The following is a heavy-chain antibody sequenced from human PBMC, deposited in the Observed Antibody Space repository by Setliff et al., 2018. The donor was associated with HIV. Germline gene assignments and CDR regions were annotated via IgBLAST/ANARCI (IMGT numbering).Heavy chain of an antibody. D-gene: IGHD4-17*01. CDR1: GFTFSAYS. Sequence: GGSLRLSCAASGFTFSAYSMNWVRQVPGKGLEWVSCISTSGNFIYYADSVKGRFTVSRDNAKNSLYLQMNSLRAGDTAVYYCLRGGSFGDIPNCWGQGILVTVS. CDR3: LRGGSFGDIPNC. CDR2: ISTSGNFI. J-gene: IGHJ4*02. V-gene: IGHV3-21*06.